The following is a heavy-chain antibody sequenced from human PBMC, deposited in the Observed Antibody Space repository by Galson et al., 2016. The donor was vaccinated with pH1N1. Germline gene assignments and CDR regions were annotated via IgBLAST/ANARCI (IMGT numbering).Heavy chain of an antibody. CDR3: VTGALPNLGDS. D-gene: IGHD1-14*01. CDR2: INQDGDKK. V-gene: IGHV3-7*03. CDR1: GFNFSNYW. Sequence: SLRLSCAASGFNFSNYWMQWVRQAPGKGLQWVANINQDGDKKYYVGSVEGRFTISRDISRNTVYLQVNTLRPEDTAVYYCVTGALPNLGDSWGQGTLVTASS. J-gene: IGHJ4*02.